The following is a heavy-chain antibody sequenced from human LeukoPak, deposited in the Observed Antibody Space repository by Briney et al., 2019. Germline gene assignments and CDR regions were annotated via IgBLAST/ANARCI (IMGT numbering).Heavy chain of an antibody. CDR2: ISVYNGNT. CDR1: GYTFSIYG. CDR3: ARVDSGGHSDFDYFDY. Sequence: ASVRVSCKASGYTFSIYGFSWVRQAPGQGLEWMGWISVYNGNTNYAQKLQGRVTMTTDTSTSTAYMELRSLRSDDTAVYYCARVDSGGHSDFDYFDYWGQGTLVTVSS. J-gene: IGHJ4*02. V-gene: IGHV1-18*01. D-gene: IGHD4-23*01.